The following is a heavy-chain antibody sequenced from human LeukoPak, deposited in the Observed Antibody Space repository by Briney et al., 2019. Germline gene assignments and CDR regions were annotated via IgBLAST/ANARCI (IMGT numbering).Heavy chain of an antibody. CDR1: GLAVSTNH. CDR2: ISGSGGST. CDR3: AKDRGYCSGGSCYSANWFDP. V-gene: IGHV3-23*01. D-gene: IGHD2-15*01. J-gene: IGHJ5*02. Sequence: PGGSLRLSCAASGLAVSTNHMTWVRQAPGKGLEWVSAISGSGGSTYYADSVKGRFTISRDDSKNTLYLQMNSLRAEDTAVYYCAKDRGYCSGGSCYSANWFDPWGQGTLVTVSS.